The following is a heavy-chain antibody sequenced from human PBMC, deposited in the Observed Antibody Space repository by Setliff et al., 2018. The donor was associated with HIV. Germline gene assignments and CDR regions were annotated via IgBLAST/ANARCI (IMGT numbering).Heavy chain of an antibody. CDR3: ARVPRITTLRNAFDI. Sequence: KPSETLSLTCTVSGGSISGGGYYWSWIRQHPGKGLDWIGNIYYIGNTDYNPSLKSRVTISTDTSKNQFSLKLSSVTAADTAIYYCARVPRITTLRNAFDIWGQGTMVTVSS. CDR2: IYYIGNT. J-gene: IGHJ3*02. CDR1: GGSISGGGYY. D-gene: IGHD3-3*01. V-gene: IGHV4-31*03.